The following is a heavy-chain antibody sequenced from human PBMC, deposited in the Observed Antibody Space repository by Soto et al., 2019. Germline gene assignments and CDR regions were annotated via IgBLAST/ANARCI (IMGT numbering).Heavy chain of an antibody. CDR3: ARGQGYSGYDLAPMDV. V-gene: IGHV4-30-4*01. Sequence: SETLSLTFTVSGLTISSASYYWSWIRQHPGKGLEWVGNIYYNGITYYSPSLKSRVTLWVDTSKNQFSLRLASVTAADTAVYYCARGQGYSGYDLAPMDVWGQGTTVTVSS. CDR2: IYYNGIT. D-gene: IGHD5-12*01. CDR1: GLTISSASYY. J-gene: IGHJ6*02.